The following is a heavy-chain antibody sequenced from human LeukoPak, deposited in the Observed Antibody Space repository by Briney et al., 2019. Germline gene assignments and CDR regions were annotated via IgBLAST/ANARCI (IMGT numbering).Heavy chain of an antibody. CDR3: ARGYGGNFDY. J-gene: IGHJ4*02. D-gene: IGHD4-23*01. V-gene: IGHV4-39*07. CDR2: IYYSGST. CDR1: GGSISSSSYY. Sequence: SETLSLTCTVSGGSISSSSYYWGWIRQPPGKGLEWIGSIYYSGSTYYNPSLKSRVTMSVDTSKNQFSLKLSSVTAADTAVYYCARGYGGNFDYWGQGTLVTVSS.